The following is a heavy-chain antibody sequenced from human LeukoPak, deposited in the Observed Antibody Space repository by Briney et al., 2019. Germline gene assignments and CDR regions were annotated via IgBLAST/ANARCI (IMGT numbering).Heavy chain of an antibody. CDR1: EFTFNTYW. CDR3: AREKCIDY. V-gene: IGHV3-7*01. J-gene: IGHJ4*02. Sequence: GGSLRLSCAASEFTFNTYWMSWVRQAPGKGLEWVGNINQDGTETFYADSVKGRFIISRDNAENSLYLQMNSLRAEDTAVYYCAREKCIDYWGQGTLVTVSS. CDR2: INQDGTET.